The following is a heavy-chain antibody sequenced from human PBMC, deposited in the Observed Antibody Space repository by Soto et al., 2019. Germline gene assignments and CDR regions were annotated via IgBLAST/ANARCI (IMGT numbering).Heavy chain of an antibody. CDR1: GFTMSTYS. CDR3: SKWSGYGDL. CDR2: ISVTPGIT. J-gene: IGHJ4*02. Sequence: EMQLLESGGGLVQPGGSLRLSCAASGFTMSTYSVTWVRQAPGKGLEWVSGISVTPGITFYADSVKGRFTISRDSSKNAVYLQMNSLRAEDTAMYFCSKWSGYGDLGGQGTLVTVSS. D-gene: IGHD4-17*01. V-gene: IGHV3-23*01.